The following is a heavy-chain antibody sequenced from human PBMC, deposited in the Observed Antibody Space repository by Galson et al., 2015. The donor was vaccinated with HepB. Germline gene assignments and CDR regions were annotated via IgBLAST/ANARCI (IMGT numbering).Heavy chain of an antibody. CDR2: INPNSGGT. J-gene: IGHJ6*03. Sequence: SVKVSCKASGYTFTSYGISWVRQAPGQGLEWMGWINPNSGGTNYAQKFQGWVTMTRDTSISTAYMELSRLRSDDTAVYYCARAGYSSSWQPPGDYYYYYMDVWGKGTTVTVSS. D-gene: IGHD6-13*01. CDR3: ARAGYSSSWQPPGDYYYYYMDV. CDR1: GYTFTSYG. V-gene: IGHV1-2*04.